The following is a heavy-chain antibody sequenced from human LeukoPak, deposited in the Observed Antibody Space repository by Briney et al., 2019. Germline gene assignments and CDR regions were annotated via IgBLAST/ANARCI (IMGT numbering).Heavy chain of an antibody. D-gene: IGHD6-19*01. CDR3: ARNLYTPSGWTDVFEI. Sequence: ASVKVSCKASGGTFSSYAISWVRQAPGQGFEWLGWINPNSGDTNYPEKFRGRVTKTCDTSITTAYMELSRLTSDDTAVYYCARNLYTPSGWTDVFEIWGQGTMVTVAS. J-gene: IGHJ3*02. CDR1: GGTFSSYA. CDR2: INPNSGDT. V-gene: IGHV1-2*02.